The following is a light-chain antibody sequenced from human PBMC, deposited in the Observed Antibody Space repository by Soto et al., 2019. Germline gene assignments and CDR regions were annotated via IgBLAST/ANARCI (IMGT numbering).Light chain of an antibody. J-gene: IGKJ1*01. Sequence: RVMTESPAALSISAWXRVGLSFSACKSIRSSLAYYKQKRGQGPRLLKCDTSTRATAVQERFSGSGCGKESTLKLSSLQSGDFELYYCKQYDHCPPATFGQGTNVDIK. CDR1: KSIRSS. V-gene: IGKV3-15*01. CDR2: DTS. CDR3: KQYDHCPPAT.